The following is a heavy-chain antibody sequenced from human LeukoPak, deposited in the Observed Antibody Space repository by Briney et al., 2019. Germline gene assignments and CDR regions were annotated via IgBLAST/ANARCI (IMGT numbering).Heavy chain of an antibody. CDR1: GYTFTSYG. CDR3: ARDRYCSSTSCYTPPHWFDP. D-gene: IGHD2-2*02. CDR2: ISAYNGNT. J-gene: IGHJ5*02. V-gene: IGHV1-18*01. Sequence: ASVKVFCKASGYTFTSYGISWVRQAPGQGLEWMGWISAYNGNTNYAQKLQGRVTMTTDTSTSTAYMELRSLRSDDTAVYYCARDRYCSSTSCYTPPHWFDPWGQGTLVTVSS.